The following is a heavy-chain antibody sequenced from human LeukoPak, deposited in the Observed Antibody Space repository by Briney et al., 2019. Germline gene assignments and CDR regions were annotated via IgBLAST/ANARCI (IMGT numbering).Heavy chain of an antibody. CDR3: ARSRGIVVVPDANH. V-gene: IGHV3-23*01. CDR2: ISGTGGST. J-gene: IGHJ4*02. D-gene: IGHD2-2*01. Sequence: PRGSLRLSPAPSVLTLTGDAMNAGPDTPGKGVKWGSGISGTGGSTYYADSVKGRFSISRDNSNNTLYRRINSRRAQATPTSDCARSRGIVVVPDANHWGQGTLVTVSS. CDR1: VLTLTGDA.